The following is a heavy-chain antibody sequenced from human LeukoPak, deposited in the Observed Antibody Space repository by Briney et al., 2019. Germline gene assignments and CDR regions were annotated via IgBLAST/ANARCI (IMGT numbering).Heavy chain of an antibody. CDR2: IRSKAYGETA. Sequence: GGSLRLSCTASGFTFGDYAMSWIRQAPGKGLEWVGFIRSKAYGETADYAASVKGRFTISRDDSKAITYLQMNSLKTEDTAVYHCTRDRGAYNLYDYWGQGTLVTVSS. V-gene: IGHV3-49*03. CDR3: TRDRGAYNLYDY. D-gene: IGHD1-1*01. J-gene: IGHJ4*02. CDR1: GFTFGDYA.